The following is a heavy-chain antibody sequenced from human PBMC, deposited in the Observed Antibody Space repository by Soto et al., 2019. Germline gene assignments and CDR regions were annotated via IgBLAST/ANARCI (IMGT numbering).Heavy chain of an antibody. CDR2: IYYSGST. CDR1: GGSITSGGYY. J-gene: IGHJ6*03. CDR3: AQSVHYYYYYMDV. Sequence: SEPLSLTCTVSGGSITSGGYYWSWIRQHPGKGLEWIGYIYYSGSTYYNPSLKSRVTISVDTSKNQFPLKLSSVTAADTAVYYCAQSVHYYYYYMDVWGKGTTVTVSS. V-gene: IGHV4-31*03. D-gene: IGHD4-17*01.